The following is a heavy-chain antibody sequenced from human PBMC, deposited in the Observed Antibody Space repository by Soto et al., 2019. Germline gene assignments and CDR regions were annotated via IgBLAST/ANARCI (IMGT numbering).Heavy chain of an antibody. CDR3: ARHQSYYDILTGYYPPHGMDV. J-gene: IGHJ6*02. V-gene: IGHV5-51*01. Sequence: PGESLKISCKGFGYSFANYWIGWVRQMPDKGLEWMGTIYPGDSKTKYSPSFQGQVTISADKSISTAYLQWSSLKASDTAMYYCARHQSYYDILTGYYPPHGMDVWGQGTTVTVSS. CDR1: GYSFANYW. CDR2: IYPGDSKT. D-gene: IGHD3-9*01.